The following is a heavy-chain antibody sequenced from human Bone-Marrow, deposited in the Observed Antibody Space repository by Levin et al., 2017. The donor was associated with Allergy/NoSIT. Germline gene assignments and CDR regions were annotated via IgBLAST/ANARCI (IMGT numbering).Heavy chain of an antibody. CDR1: GGSISTYY. CDR3: ARDDYGDYWFDP. D-gene: IGHD4-17*01. V-gene: IGHV4-59*01. Sequence: RSQTLSLTCPVSGGSISTYYWSWIRQPPGKGLEWIGNIYYSGSTNYNPSLKSRVTISVDTSKNHFSLKLSSVTAADTAVYFCARDDYGDYWFDPWGQGTLVTVSS. CDR2: IYYSGST. J-gene: IGHJ5*02.